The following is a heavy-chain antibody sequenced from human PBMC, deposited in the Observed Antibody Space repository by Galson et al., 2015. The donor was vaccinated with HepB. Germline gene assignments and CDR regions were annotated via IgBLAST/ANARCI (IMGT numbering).Heavy chain of an antibody. V-gene: IGHV3-30*03. CDR1: GFTFSSYG. Sequence: LRLSCAASGFTFSSYGMHWVRQAPGKGLEWVAVISYDGSNKYYADSVKGRFTISRDNSKNTLYLQMNSLRAEDTAVYYCATNYYDSSGYYYGLDYWGQGTLVTVSS. D-gene: IGHD3-22*01. CDR3: ATNYYDSSGYYYGLDY. CDR2: ISYDGSNK. J-gene: IGHJ4*02.